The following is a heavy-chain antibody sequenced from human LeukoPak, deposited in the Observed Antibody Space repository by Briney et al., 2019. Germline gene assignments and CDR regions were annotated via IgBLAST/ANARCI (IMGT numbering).Heavy chain of an antibody. J-gene: IGHJ4*02. Sequence: GGSLRLSCAASGFPFSSYGLHWVRQAPGKGLEWVACIHYDGSNKYYADSVQGRFTISRDNSKNTLYLQMNSLRAEDTAVYYCARDGSFPKGDYWGQGPLVPVSS. D-gene: IGHD1-1*01. CDR1: GFPFSSYG. CDR3: ARDGSFPKGDY. V-gene: IGHV3-30*02. CDR2: IHYDGSNK.